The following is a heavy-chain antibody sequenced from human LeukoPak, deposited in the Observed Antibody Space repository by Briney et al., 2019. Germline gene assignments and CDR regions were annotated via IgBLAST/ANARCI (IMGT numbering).Heavy chain of an antibody. J-gene: IGHJ6*02. CDR2: VSYDGGNE. CDR3: ARDSSSWYYYYYYGMDV. V-gene: IGHV3-30*03. D-gene: IGHD6-13*01. CDR1: GFTFSDYG. Sequence: GGSLRLSCAASGFTFSDYGMHWVRQAPGKGLEWVAVVSYDGGNEYYADSVKGRFTISRDNSKNTLYLQMNSLRAEDTAVYYCARDSSSWYYYYYYGMDVWGQGTTVTVSS.